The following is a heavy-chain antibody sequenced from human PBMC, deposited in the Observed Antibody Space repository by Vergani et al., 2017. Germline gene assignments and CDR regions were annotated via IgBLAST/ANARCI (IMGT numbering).Heavy chain of an antibody. J-gene: IGHJ6*03. Sequence: QVQLQESGPGLVKPSETLSLTCTVSGGSISSYYWCWLRQPPGKGLEWIGYIDYSGRTNYNPSLKSRDTISVDTSKNQFSLKLSSVTAAVAAVYYCARGEQQLDPIGPYYYDYDMDVWGKGP. CDR2: IDYSGRT. V-gene: IGHV4-59*01. CDR1: GGSISSYY. CDR3: ARGEQQLDPIGPYYYDYDMDV. D-gene: IGHD6-13*01.